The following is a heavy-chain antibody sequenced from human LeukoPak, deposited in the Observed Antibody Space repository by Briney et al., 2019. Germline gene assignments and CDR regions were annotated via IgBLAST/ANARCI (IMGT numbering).Heavy chain of an antibody. CDR1: GFNFTAYW. D-gene: IGHD3-22*01. CDR2: SHPINSDT. CDR3: ARHQYYYDSSGNYGWFDS. Sequence: GESLKICCKGSGFNFTAYWIAWVRQMPGKGLEWMGISHPINSDTKYSPSFQGQVTISADRSSSTAYLQWNSLKASDTAMYYCARHQYYYDSSGNYGWFDSWGQGTLVTVSS. V-gene: IGHV5-51*01. J-gene: IGHJ5*01.